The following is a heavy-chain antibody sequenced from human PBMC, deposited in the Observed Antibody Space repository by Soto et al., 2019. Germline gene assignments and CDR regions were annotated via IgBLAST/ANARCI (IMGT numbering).Heavy chain of an antibody. CDR2: IYPGDSDT. CDR1: GYSFTSYW. V-gene: IGHV5-51*01. Sequence: GESLKISCKGSGYSFTSYWIGWVRQMPGKGLECMGIIYPGDSDTRYSPSFQGQVTISADKSISTAYLQWSSLKASDTAMYYCAGGGVRGVIARTRDYYGMDVWGQGTTVTVSS. CDR3: AGGGVRGVIARTRDYYGMDV. D-gene: IGHD3-10*01. J-gene: IGHJ6*02.